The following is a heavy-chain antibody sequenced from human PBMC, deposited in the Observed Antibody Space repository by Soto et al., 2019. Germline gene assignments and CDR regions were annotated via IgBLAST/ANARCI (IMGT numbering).Heavy chain of an antibody. D-gene: IGHD2-15*01. J-gene: IGHJ6*03. CDR1: GYTFTYYA. Sequence: ASVKVSCKASGYTFTYYAISWLRQAPGQGLEWMGWMNANSGNTNYAQKFQGRVTMTRNTSISTAYMELSSLRSEDTAVYYCARVAATHVSLKFDYYYYLDVWGKGTTVTVSS. CDR2: MNANSGNT. CDR3: ARVAATHVSLKFDYYYYLDV. V-gene: IGHV1-8*02.